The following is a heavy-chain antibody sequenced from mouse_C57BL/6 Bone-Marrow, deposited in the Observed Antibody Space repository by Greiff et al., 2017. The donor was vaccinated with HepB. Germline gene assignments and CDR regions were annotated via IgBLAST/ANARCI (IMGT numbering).Heavy chain of an antibody. J-gene: IGHJ2*01. CDR2: ISSGGSYT. V-gene: IGHV5-6*02. CDR3: SRPITTVVATNFGY. D-gene: IGHD1-1*01. Sequence: DVKLVESGGDLVKPGGSLKLSCAASGFTFSSYGMSWVRQTPDKRLEWVATISSGGSYTYYTDSVKGRFTISRDNAKNTLYLQMSSLKSEDTAMYYCSRPITTVVATNFGYWGPGTTLTVAS. CDR1: GFTFSSYG.